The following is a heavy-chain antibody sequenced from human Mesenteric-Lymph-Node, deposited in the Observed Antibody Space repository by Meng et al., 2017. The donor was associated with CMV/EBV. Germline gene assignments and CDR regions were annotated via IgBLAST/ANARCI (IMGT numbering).Heavy chain of an antibody. V-gene: IGHV3-7*03. Sequence: GESLKISCAASGFTFRSYWMSWVRQAPGKGLEWVANIKDDGSKKYYVDSVKGRFTISRDNAKNSLYLQMNSLRAEDTAVYYCARANNFDYWGQGTLVTVSS. CDR1: GFTFRSYW. CDR2: IKDDGSKK. D-gene: IGHD4/OR15-4a*01. CDR3: ARANNFDY. J-gene: IGHJ4*02.